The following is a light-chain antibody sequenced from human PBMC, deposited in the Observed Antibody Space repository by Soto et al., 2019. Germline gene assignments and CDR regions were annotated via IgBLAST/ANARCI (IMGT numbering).Light chain of an antibody. V-gene: IGKV3-15*01. Sequence: EMVMTQSPATLSVSPGARVTLSCRASESVHRNLAWYQQKPGQGPSLLIYYASTRATGVPDRFTGSGSGTEFTLTISSLQSEDFGVYHCEHYSNWPPTFGPGTKVEIK. CDR3: EHYSNWPPT. CDR2: YAS. CDR1: ESVHRN. J-gene: IGKJ3*01.